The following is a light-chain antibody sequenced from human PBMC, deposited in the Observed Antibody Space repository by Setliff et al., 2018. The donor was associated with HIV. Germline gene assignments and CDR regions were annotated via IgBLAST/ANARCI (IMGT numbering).Light chain of an antibody. CDR2: DVT. V-gene: IGLV2-14*03. CDR3: TSYASSSTLYV. J-gene: IGLJ1*01. Sequence: QSALAQPASVSGSPGHSITISCTGTSSDVGEYDYVSWYQQHPGKAPKLIIYDVTYRPSGVSNRFSGSKSGNTASLTISGLQAEDEADYYCTSYASSSTLYVFGTGTKVTVL. CDR1: SSDVGEYDY.